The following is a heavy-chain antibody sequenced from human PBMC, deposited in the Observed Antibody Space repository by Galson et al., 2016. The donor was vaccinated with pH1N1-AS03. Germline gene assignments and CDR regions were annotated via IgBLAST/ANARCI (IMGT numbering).Heavy chain of an antibody. Sequence: SVKVSCKASGYIFTGFYVHWVRQAPGQGLEWMGWINTDSGVTNYAQKFQGRVTITADESTSTAYMELSSLRSEDTAVYYCARTSNYDPADYYYCGMGVWGQGTTVTVS. V-gene: IGHV1-2*02. CDR1: GYIFTGFY. D-gene: IGHD4-11*01. CDR2: INTDSGVT. J-gene: IGHJ6*02. CDR3: ARTSNYDPADYYYCGMGV.